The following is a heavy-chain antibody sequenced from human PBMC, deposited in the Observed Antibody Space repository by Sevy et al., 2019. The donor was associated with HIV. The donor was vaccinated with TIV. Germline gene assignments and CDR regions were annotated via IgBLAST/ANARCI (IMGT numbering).Heavy chain of an antibody. CDR3: ARDALTTGWFDP. V-gene: IGHV4-30-2*01. CDR1: GGSISSDNYT. D-gene: IGHD1-1*01. CDR2: IYHSGST. J-gene: IGHJ5*02. Sequence: SETLSLTCAVSGGSISSDNYTWSWMRQPLGKGLEWIGYIYHSGSTHYNLSLKSRVIISVDRSKNQFSLKLSSVTAADTAVYYCARDALTTGWFDPWGQGTLVTVSS.